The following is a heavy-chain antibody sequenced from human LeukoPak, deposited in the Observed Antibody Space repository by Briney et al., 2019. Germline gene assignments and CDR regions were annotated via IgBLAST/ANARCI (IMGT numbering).Heavy chain of an antibody. V-gene: IGHV3-23*01. D-gene: IGHD2-21*02. CDR1: GFTFSSYA. CDR2: ISGSGGST. J-gene: IGHJ4*02. CDR3: AKTPGYCGGDCYSGESYFDY. Sequence: GGSLRLSCAASGFTFSSYAMSWVRQAPGKGLEWVSAISGSGGSTYYADSVKGRFTISRDNSKNTLYLQMNSLRAEDTAVYYCAKTPGYCGGDCYSGESYFDYWGQGTLVTVSS.